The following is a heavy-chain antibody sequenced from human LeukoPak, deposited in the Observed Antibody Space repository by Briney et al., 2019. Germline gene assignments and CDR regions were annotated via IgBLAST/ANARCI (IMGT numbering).Heavy chain of an antibody. CDR2: IIPIFGTA. D-gene: IGHD3-22*01. J-gene: IGHJ4*02. V-gene: IGHV1-69*05. CDR1: GGTFSSYA. CDR3: AREDTSGSYSNLDY. Sequence: SVKVSCKASGGTFSSYAISWVRQAPGQGLEWMGRIIPIFGTANYAQKFQGRVTMTTDTSTSTAYMELRSLRSDDTAIYYCAREDTSGSYSNLDYWGQGTLVTVSS.